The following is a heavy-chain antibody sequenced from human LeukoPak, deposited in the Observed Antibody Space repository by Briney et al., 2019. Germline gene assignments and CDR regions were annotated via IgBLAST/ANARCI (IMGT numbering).Heavy chain of an antibody. Sequence: GGSLRLSCAASGFTFSNAWMSWVRQAPGKGLEWVGRIKSKTDGWTTDYAAPVKGRFTISRDDSKNTLYLQMNSLKTEDTAVYYCTTDGVLPWFGEPNDYWGQGTLVTVSS. V-gene: IGHV3-15*01. J-gene: IGHJ4*02. CDR2: IKSKTDGWTT. CDR1: GFTFSNAW. CDR3: TTDGVLPWFGEPNDY. D-gene: IGHD3-10*01.